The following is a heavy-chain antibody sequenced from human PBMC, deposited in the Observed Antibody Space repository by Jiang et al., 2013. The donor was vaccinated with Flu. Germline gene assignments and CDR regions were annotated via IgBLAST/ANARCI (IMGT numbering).Heavy chain of an antibody. CDR2: IYTRGNT. V-gene: IGHV4-61*02. Sequence: GLVKPSQTLSLTCTVSGASITAGNYYWSWIRQPAEKGLEWIGRIYTRGNTRYSPSLSSRVTISVDTSKNQFSLKLSSVTAADTAVYYCARHINYGGNPLDYWGQGTLVTVSS. CDR3: ARHINYGGNPLDY. J-gene: IGHJ4*02. D-gene: IGHD4-23*01. CDR1: GASITAGNYY.